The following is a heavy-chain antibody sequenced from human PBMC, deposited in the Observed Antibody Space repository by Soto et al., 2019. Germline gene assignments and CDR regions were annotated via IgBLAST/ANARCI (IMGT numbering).Heavy chain of an antibody. Sequence: QLQLQESGPGLVKPSETLSLTCTVSGGSISSSSYYWGWIRQSPGKGLEWIGNIYYSGSTYYNPSPKGRVPISVDTSSAPFSLRLSSVTAADTAVYYCARRGGSSPFDYWGQGTLVTVSS. CDR1: GGSISSSSYY. CDR2: IYYSGST. J-gene: IGHJ4*02. V-gene: IGHV4-39*01. D-gene: IGHD1-26*01. CDR3: ARRGGSSPFDY.